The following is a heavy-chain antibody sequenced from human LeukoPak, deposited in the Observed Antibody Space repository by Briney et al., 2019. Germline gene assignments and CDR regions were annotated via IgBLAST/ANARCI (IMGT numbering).Heavy chain of an antibody. CDR2: ISGSGGSK. Sequence: GGSLTLSCAASGFTLRSYAMSWPRQAPAKGLEWVSAISGSGGSKKYADSVKGRFTISRDNAKNTVSLQMNSLRAEDTGVYFCARAPSEIGGYYPEYFRHWGQGTLVTVSS. CDR1: GFTLRSYA. D-gene: IGHD3-22*01. J-gene: IGHJ1*01. V-gene: IGHV3-23*01. CDR3: ARAPSEIGGYYPEYFRH.